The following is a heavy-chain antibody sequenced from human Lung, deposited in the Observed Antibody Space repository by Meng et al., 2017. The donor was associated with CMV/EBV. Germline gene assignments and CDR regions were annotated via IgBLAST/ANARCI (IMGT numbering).Heavy chain of an antibody. V-gene: IGHV3-53*01. Sequence: ESXKISCAASGFTVTSNSMTWVRQAPGKGLECVSVIYSGGDTKYANSVKGRFTISSDNSKNTLFLQMNYLKPGDTAVYYCARNSLDYDALDIWGQGTMVTVAS. CDR3: ARNSLDYDALDI. CDR2: IYSGGDT. D-gene: IGHD3-9*01. CDR1: GFTVTSNS. J-gene: IGHJ3*02.